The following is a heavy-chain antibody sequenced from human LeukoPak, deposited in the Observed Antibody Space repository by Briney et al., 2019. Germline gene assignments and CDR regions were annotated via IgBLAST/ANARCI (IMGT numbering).Heavy chain of an antibody. Sequence: GGSLRLSCAASGFTFGSYWMHWVRQAPGKGLMWVSHTNGDGSFAVYADSVKGRFTISRDNAKNTLYLQMNSLRAEDTAVYSCVRGLIGEYGTDYWGQGTPVTVSS. J-gene: IGHJ4*02. V-gene: IGHV3-74*01. CDR1: GFTFGSYW. CDR2: TNGDGSFA. D-gene: IGHD2/OR15-2a*01. CDR3: VRGLIGEYGTDY.